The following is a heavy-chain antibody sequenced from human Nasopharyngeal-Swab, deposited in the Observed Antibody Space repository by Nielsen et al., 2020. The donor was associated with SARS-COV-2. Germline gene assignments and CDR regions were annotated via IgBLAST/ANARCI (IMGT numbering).Heavy chain of an antibody. CDR3: ASRYYDFWSGYPSAFDI. V-gene: IGHV1-8*01. D-gene: IGHD3-3*01. CDR2: MNPNSGNT. J-gene: IGHJ3*02. Sequence: WVRQAPGQGLEWMGWMNPNSGNTGYAQKFQGRVTMTRNTSISTAYMELSSLRSEDTAVYYCASRYYDFWSGYPSAFDIWGQGTMGTVSS.